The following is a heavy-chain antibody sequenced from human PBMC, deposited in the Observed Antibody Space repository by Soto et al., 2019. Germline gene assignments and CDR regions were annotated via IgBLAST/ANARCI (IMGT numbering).Heavy chain of an antibody. Sequence: ASVKVSCKVSGYTLTELSMHWVRQAPGKGLEWMGGFDPEDGETIYAQKFQGRVTMTEDTSTDTAYMELSSLRSEDTAVYYCATLGDFWSGYYIHDYWGQGTLVNVSS. V-gene: IGHV1-24*01. J-gene: IGHJ4*02. CDR3: ATLGDFWSGYYIHDY. CDR2: FDPEDGET. CDR1: GYTLTELS. D-gene: IGHD3-3*01.